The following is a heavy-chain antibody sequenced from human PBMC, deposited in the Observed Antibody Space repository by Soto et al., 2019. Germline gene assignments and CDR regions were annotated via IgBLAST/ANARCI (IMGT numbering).Heavy chain of an antibody. J-gene: IGHJ5*02. D-gene: IGHD2-2*01. Sequence: SVKVSCKASGGTFSSYAISWVRQAPGQGLEWMGGIIPIFGTANYAQRFQGRVTITADKSTSTAYMELSSLRSEDTAVYYCARESHDIVVVPATVLGPFTWFDPWGQGTLVTVSS. V-gene: IGHV1-69*06. CDR2: IIPIFGTA. CDR3: ARESHDIVVVPATVLGPFTWFDP. CDR1: GGTFSSYA.